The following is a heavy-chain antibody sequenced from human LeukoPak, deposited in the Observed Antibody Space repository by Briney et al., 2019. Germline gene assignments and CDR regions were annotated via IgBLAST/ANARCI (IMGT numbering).Heavy chain of an antibody. CDR2: ISSGSSYI. V-gene: IGHV3-21*01. CDR1: GFTFSSYN. J-gene: IGHJ4*02. Sequence: PGGSLRLSCAASGFTFSSYNMNWVRQAPGKGLEWVSSISSGSSYIYYADSVKGRFTISRDNAKNSLYLQMNSLRAEDTAVYFCARDFHGGNSAHYFDYWGQGTLVTVSS. CDR3: ARDFHGGNSAHYFDY. D-gene: IGHD4-23*01.